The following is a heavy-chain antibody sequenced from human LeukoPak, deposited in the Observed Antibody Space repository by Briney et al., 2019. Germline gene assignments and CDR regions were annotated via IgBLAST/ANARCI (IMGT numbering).Heavy chain of an antibody. CDR1: GFTFSSYW. Sequence: PGGSLRLSCAASGFTFSSYWMDWVCQAPGKGLVWVSRIKTDGSSTSYADSVKGRFTISRDNAKNTLYMQMNSLRAEDTAVYYCARERSSGWSDYWGQGTLVTVSS. D-gene: IGHD6-19*01. V-gene: IGHV3-74*01. J-gene: IGHJ4*02. CDR3: ARERSSGWSDY. CDR2: IKTDGSST.